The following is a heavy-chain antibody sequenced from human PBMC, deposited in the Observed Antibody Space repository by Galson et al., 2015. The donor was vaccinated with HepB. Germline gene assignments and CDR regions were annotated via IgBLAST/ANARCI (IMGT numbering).Heavy chain of an antibody. V-gene: IGHV4-4*07. Sequence: SETLSLTCTVSGGSISSYYWSWIRQPAGKGLEWIGRIYTSGSTNYNPSLKSRVTMSVDTSKNQFSLKLSSVTAADTAVYYCARAGKYSYDTSGLSRGWYSDLWGRGTLVPVSS. J-gene: IGHJ2*01. CDR1: GGSISSYY. D-gene: IGHD3-22*01. CDR2: IYTSGST. CDR3: ARAGKYSYDTSGLSRGWYSDL.